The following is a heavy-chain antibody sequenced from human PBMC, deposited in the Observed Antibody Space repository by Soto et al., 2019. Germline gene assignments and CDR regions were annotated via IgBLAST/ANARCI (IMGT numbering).Heavy chain of an antibody. D-gene: IGHD1-1*01. J-gene: IGHJ6*03. CDR1: GDSVSSNSAG. V-gene: IGHV6-1*01. CDR2: TYYKSKWYY. CDR3: ARGSWDDVSGHYYMDV. Sequence: QVPLQQSSPGLVKPSQALSLTRDISGDSVSSNSAGWNWIRQTPSRGLEWLGRTYYKSKWYYTYAASVKSRITVSPDTSKNQFSLQLTSVTPEDTAVYYCARGSWDDVSGHYYMDVWDKGTTVTVSS.